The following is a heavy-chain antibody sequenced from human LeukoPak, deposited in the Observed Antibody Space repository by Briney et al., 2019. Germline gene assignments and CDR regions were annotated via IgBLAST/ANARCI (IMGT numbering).Heavy chain of an antibody. J-gene: IGHJ3*02. CDR2: IYHSGST. CDR1: GGSISSGGYS. CDR3: ARQYGNAFDI. V-gene: IGHV4-30-2*01. D-gene: IGHD1-14*01. Sequence: PSETLSLTCTVSGGSISSGGYSWSWIRQPPGKGLEWIGYIYHSGSTYYNPSLKSRVTISVDRSKNQFSLKLSSVTAADTAVYYCARQYGNAFDIWGQGTMVTVSS.